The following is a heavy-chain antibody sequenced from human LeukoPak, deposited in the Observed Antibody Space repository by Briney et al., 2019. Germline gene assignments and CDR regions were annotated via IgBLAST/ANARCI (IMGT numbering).Heavy chain of an antibody. CDR1: SGSISTSYS. J-gene: IGHJ4*02. V-gene: IGHV4-39*01. CDR3: ARHQYSSGSTYHLDY. CDR2: IYYSGST. Sequence: SETLSLTCTVSSGSISTSYSWGWIRQPPGKGLEWIGTIYYSGSTYYNPSLKSRVSISLDASKNQFSLRLSSITAADTAVYCCARHQYSSGSTYHLDYWGQGTLVTVSS. D-gene: IGHD6-19*01.